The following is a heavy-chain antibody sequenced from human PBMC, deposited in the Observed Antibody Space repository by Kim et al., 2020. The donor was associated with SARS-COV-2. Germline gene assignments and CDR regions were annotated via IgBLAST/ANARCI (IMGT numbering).Heavy chain of an antibody. CDR2: IYSGGST. CDR3: ARGGVSVGEAFAI. D-gene: IGHD3-10*01. J-gene: IGHJ3*02. V-gene: IGHV3-66*01. Sequence: GGSLRLSCAASGFIVSSNNMSWVRQAPGKGLEWVSVIYSGGSTYYADYAMGRFTIPRDNSTNTPIFLMNGRRGEDTEAYYCARGGVSVGEAFAIWG. CDR1: GFIVSSNN.